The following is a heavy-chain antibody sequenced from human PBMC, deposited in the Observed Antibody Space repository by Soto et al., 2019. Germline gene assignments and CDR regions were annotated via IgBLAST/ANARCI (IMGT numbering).Heavy chain of an antibody. CDR1: GGSISSSSYY. J-gene: IGHJ4*02. CDR3: ASPSSSSLDIFDY. D-gene: IGHD6-6*01. V-gene: IGHV4-39*01. Sequence: SETLSLTCTVSGGSISSSSYYWGWIRQPPGKGLEWIGSIYYSGSTYYNPSLKSRVTISVDTSKNQFSLKLSSVTAADTAVYYCASPSSSSLDIFDYWGQGTLVTVS. CDR2: IYYSGST.